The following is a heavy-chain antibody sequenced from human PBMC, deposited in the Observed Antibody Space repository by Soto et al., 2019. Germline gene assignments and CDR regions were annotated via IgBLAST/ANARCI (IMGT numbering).Heavy chain of an antibody. J-gene: IGHJ4*02. D-gene: IGHD1-1*01. CDR2: IDGSGEST. CDR3: ARRVPSSFDF. V-gene: IGHV3-23*01. Sequence: GGSLRVSCVASGFTFKNYGMNWVRQAPGKGLEWGSEIDGSGESTHYADSVKGRFTISRDNSKNTLYLQINSLRDEDTAVFFCARRVPSSFDFWGQGTLVTVSS. CDR1: GFTFKNYG.